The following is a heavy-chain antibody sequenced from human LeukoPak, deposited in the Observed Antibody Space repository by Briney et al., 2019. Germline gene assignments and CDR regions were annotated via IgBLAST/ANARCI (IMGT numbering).Heavy chain of an antibody. CDR1: GFTVSSNY. CDR3: ARDLRYCSGGSCYSDWYFDL. Sequence: GGSLRLSCAASGFTVSSNYMSWVRQAPGKGLEWVSSISSSSSYIYYADSVKGRFTISRDNAKNSLYLQMNSLRAEDTAVYYCARDLRYCSGGSCYSDWYFDLWGRGTLVTVSS. J-gene: IGHJ2*01. CDR2: ISSSSSYI. V-gene: IGHV3-21*01. D-gene: IGHD2-15*01.